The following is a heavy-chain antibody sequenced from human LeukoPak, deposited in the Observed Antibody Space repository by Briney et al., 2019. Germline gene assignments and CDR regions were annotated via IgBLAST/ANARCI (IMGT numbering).Heavy chain of an antibody. V-gene: IGHV3-33*01. CDR1: GFTFSSYG. J-gene: IGHJ4*02. D-gene: IGHD3-16*01. CDR3: AREPRSRFGGAFDY. CDR2: IWYDGHNK. Sequence: GRSLRLSCAASGFTFSSYGLHWVRQAPGKGLEWVAIIWYDGHNKYYADSVKGRFTISRDNSKSTLYLQMNSLRAEDTAVYYCAREPRSRFGGAFDYWGQGTLVTVSS.